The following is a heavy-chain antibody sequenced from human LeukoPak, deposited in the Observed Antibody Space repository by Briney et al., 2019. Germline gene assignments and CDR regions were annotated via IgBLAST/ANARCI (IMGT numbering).Heavy chain of an antibody. CDR1: GFTFSSFA. J-gene: IGHJ4*02. CDR2: IAYDGSDK. Sequence: PGGSLRLSCVASGFTFSSFAMQWVRQAPGKGLEWVAVIAYDGSDKYYADSVRGRFTISRDNARNSLNLQMNSLRVEDTAVYYCARDRDWNSGFDYWGQGTLVTVSS. CDR3: ARDRDWNSGFDY. V-gene: IGHV3-30*04. D-gene: IGHD1-7*01.